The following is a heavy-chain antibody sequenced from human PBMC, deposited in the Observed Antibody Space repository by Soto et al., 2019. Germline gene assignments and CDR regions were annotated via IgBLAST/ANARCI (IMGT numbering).Heavy chain of an antibody. CDR3: ATHSRDGYNDEYYFDY. CDR2: IRSKANNYAT. J-gene: IGHJ4*02. D-gene: IGHD5-12*01. Sequence: EVQLVESGGGLVQPGGSLTLSCAASGFTFCGSAMLWVRQASGKGLEWVGRIRSKANNYATAYAASVKGTFTISRDDSKNTAYLQMNSLKAEDTAVYYCATHSRDGYNDEYYFDYWGRGTLVTVSS. V-gene: IGHV3-73*02. CDR1: GFTFCGSA.